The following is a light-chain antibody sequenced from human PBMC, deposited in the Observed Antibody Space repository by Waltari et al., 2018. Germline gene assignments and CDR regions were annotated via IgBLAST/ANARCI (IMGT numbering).Light chain of an antibody. CDR2: KDT. V-gene: IGLV3-25*03. Sequence: SFVLTQPPSLSVPPGQTAKITCSADVLPKQFAYWYLQKPGQAPLLLIHKDTQRPSRVPERFSGSNSGTTVTLTISGVQAEDEADYYCQSADKTGSHVVFGGGTKLTVL. CDR3: QSADKTGSHVV. CDR1: VLPKQF. J-gene: IGLJ2*01.